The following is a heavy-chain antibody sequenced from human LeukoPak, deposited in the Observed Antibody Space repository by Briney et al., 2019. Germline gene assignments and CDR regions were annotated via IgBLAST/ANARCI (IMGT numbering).Heavy chain of an antibody. J-gene: IGHJ4*02. Sequence: ASVKVSCKASGYTFTGYYMHWVRQAPGQGLEWMGWINPNSGGTNYAQKFQGRVTMTRDTSISTAYMELSRLRSDDTAVYYCAREYYDILTGWDYWGQGTLVTVSS. CDR2: INPNSGGT. CDR1: GYTFTGYY. V-gene: IGHV1-2*02. CDR3: AREYYDILTGWDY. D-gene: IGHD3-9*01.